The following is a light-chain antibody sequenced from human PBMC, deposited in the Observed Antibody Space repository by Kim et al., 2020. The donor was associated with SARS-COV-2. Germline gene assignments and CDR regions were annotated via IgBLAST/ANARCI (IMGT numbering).Light chain of an antibody. J-gene: IGKJ1*01. Sequence: EIVLTQSPGTLSLSPGERATLSCRASQSVSSNNLAWYQQKPGQAPRLLIYGASSRATGIPDRFSGSGSGTDFTLIISRMEPEDFAVYYCQQYGRSLPWTFGQGTKVDIK. CDR3: QQYGRSLPWT. V-gene: IGKV3-20*01. CDR2: GAS. CDR1: QSVSSNN.